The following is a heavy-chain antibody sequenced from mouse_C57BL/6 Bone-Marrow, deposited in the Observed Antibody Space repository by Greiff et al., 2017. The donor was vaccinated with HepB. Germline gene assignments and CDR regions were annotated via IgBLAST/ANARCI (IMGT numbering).Heavy chain of an antibody. CDR2: IDPSDSYT. V-gene: IGHV1-50*01. CDR1: GYTFTSYW. Sequence: QVQLQQPGAELVKPGASVKLSCKASGYTFTSYWMQWVKQRPGQGLEWIGEIDPSDSYTNYNQKFKGKATLTVDTSSSTAYMQLSSRTTEDSAVYYCTRRIRSFDYWGQSTTLTVAS. D-gene: IGHD3-2*02. J-gene: IGHJ2*01. CDR3: TRRIRSFDY.